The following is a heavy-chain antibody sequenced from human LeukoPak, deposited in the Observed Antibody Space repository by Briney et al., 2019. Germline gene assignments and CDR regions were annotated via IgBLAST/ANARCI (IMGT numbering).Heavy chain of an antibody. J-gene: IGHJ4*02. CDR1: GGSISSYY. D-gene: IGHD3-10*01. CDR2: IHYSGST. Sequence: PSETLSLTCTVSGGSISSYYWSWIRQPPGKGLEWIGYIHYSGSTNYKASLKSRVSISVDTSKNQFSLKMNSVTAAGTAVYYCARAPITMVLDYWGQGTLVTVSS. CDR3: ARAPITMVLDY. V-gene: IGHV4-59*08.